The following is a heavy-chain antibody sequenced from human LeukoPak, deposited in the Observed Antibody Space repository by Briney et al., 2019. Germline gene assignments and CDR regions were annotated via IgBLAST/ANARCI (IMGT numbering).Heavy chain of an antibody. CDR2: IYTSGSA. Sequence: PSETLSLTCTVSGGSISSYYWSWIRQPAGKGLEWIGRIYTSGSANYNPSLKSRATISVDTSKNQFSLELSSVTAADTAVYYCARDRLAMVRGVIPKEAWGWFDPWGQGTLVTVSS. CDR3: ARDRLAMVRGVIPKEAWGWFDP. D-gene: IGHD3-10*01. V-gene: IGHV4-4*07. CDR1: GGSISSYY. J-gene: IGHJ5*02.